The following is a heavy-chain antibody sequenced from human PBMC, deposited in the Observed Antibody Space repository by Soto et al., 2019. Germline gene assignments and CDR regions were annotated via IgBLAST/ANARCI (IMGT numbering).Heavy chain of an antibody. CDR1: GFAFSNYA. J-gene: IGHJ4*02. Sequence: EMQLLESGGGLVQPGGSLRLSCAASGFAFSNYAMSWVRQAPGKGLERVSAVSGRGTESFYADSVKGRFTISRDNSNNTLYLHMGNLRAEDTAVFYCAKAGGTPTTDFDYWGQGILVTVSS. CDR3: AKAGGTPTTDFDY. D-gene: IGHD1-7*01. CDR2: VSGRGTES. V-gene: IGHV3-23*01.